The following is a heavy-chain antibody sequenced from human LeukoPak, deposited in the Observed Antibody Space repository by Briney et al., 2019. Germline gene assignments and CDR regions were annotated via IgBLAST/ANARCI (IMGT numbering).Heavy chain of an antibody. CDR1: GSTFSGFA. J-gene: IGHJ6*02. CDR2: IGSDYKT. D-gene: IGHD2-2*02. Sequence: GGSLRLSCAASGSTFSGFAMTWVRQAPGKGLEWVSSIGSDYKTHYADSVKGRFTISRDNSKNTLYLQMNSLRAEDTAVYYCARGPCSSTSCYILGNYYYGMDVWGQGTTVTVSS. CDR3: ARGPCSSTSCYILGNYYYGMDV. V-gene: IGHV3-23*01.